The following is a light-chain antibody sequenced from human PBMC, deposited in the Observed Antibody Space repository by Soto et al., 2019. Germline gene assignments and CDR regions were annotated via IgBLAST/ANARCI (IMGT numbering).Light chain of an antibody. V-gene: IGKV3-20*01. Sequence: EFVLTQSPGTLSLSPGEIATLSCRASQSLSGTYLAWYQQKPGQAPRLLIDGASSRATAIPARFSGSGSGPDFALNISRLEPVDFAVYYCQQYGSALPFGQGTKVEVK. J-gene: IGKJ1*01. CDR3: QQYGSALP. CDR1: QSLSGTY. CDR2: GAS.